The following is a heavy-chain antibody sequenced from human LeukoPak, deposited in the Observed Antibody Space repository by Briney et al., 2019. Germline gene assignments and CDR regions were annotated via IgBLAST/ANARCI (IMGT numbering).Heavy chain of an antibody. CDR3: ARGRSGVDRPAFDY. CDR2: IIPIFGTA. Sequence: SVKVSCKSSVGTFSSYAISWVRQAPGQGLEWMGRIIPIFGTANYAQKFQGRVTITADKSTSTAYMELSSLRSENTAVYYCARGRSGVDRPAFDYWGQGTLVTVSS. CDR1: VGTFSSYA. V-gene: IGHV1-69*06. D-gene: IGHD1-26*01. J-gene: IGHJ4*02.